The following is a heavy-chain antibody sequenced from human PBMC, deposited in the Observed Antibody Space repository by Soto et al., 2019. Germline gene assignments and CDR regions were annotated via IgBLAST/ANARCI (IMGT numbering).Heavy chain of an antibody. CDR3: AREPWGDSGSAKHFDY. V-gene: IGHV3-30-3*01. CDR2: ISYAGDYK. J-gene: IGHJ4*02. D-gene: IGHD6-25*01. Sequence: VQLVESGGGLIQPGGSLRLSCAASGFNFRGFTMHWVRQAPDKGLEWLSVISYAGDYKNYADSVRGGISISSDTSKKTLFLQMNSLRPDDTAVYFGAREPWGDSGSAKHFDYWGQGSLVIVSS. CDR1: GFNFRGFT.